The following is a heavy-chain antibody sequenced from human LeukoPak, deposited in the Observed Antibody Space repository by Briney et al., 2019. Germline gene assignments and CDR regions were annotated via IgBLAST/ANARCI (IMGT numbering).Heavy chain of an antibody. Sequence: SETLSLTCTVSGGSISSYYWSWIRQPPGKGLEWIGYIYYSGSTNYNPSLKSRVTISVDTSKNQFSLKLNSVTAADTAFYYCVRDRGLGRGFDPWGQGTMVTVSS. D-gene: IGHD3-16*01. CDR2: IYYSGST. J-gene: IGHJ5*02. CDR1: GGSISSYY. V-gene: IGHV4-59*12. CDR3: VRDRGLGRGFDP.